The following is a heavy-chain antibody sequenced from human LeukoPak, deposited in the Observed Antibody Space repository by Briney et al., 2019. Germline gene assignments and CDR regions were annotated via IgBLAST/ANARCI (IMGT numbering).Heavy chain of an antibody. CDR1: GFTFSSYS. V-gene: IGHV3-21*01. CDR2: ISSSSSYI. J-gene: IGHJ2*01. D-gene: IGHD4/OR15-4a*01. Sequence: GGSLRLSCAASGFTFSSYSMNWVRQAPGKGLEWVSSISSSSSYIYYADSVKGRFTISRDNAKNSLYLQMNSLRAEDTAVHHCAREDDYGPGYFDLWGRGTLVTVSS. CDR3: AREDDYGPGYFDL.